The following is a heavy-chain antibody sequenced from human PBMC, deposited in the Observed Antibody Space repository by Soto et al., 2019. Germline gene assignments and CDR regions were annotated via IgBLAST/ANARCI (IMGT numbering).Heavy chain of an antibody. Sequence: TLSLTCTVSGFSISYGCYYWSWLRQHPGQGLEWIGYIYYSGSTYYNPSLKSRVMISVDTSKNQFSLKLSTVTAADTAVYYCARGLKIFGVVIAFDYYGMDVWGQGTTVTVSS. D-gene: IGHD3-3*01. CDR1: GFSISYGCYY. J-gene: IGHJ6*02. CDR3: ARGLKIFGVVIAFDYYGMDV. V-gene: IGHV4-31*03. CDR2: IYYSGST.